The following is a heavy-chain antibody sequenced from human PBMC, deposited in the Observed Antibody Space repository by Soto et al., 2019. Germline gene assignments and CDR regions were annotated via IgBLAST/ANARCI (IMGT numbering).Heavy chain of an antibody. J-gene: IGHJ6*02. D-gene: IGHD3-16*01. CDR1: GYTFSEND. V-gene: IGHV1-2*02. CDR3: ARNRGHPPDAEMITGLDV. Sequence: GASVKVSCKTSGYTFSENDLHWVRQVPGQGLEWIGWIGPKSGGSNCARKFQGRVTMTRDTAISTAYMGLSRLTSDDTAVSYRARNRGHPPDAEMITGLDVWGQGTTVTVSS. CDR2: IGPKSGGS.